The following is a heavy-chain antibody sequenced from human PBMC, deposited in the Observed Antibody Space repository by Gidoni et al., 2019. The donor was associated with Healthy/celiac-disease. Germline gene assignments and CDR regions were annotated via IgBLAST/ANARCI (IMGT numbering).Heavy chain of an antibody. CDR3: ARDDLDY. CDR1: YS. Sequence: YSMNWVRQAPGKGLEWVSSISSSSSYIYHADSVKGRFTISRDNPKNSLYLQMNSLRAEDTAVYYCARDDLDYWGQGTLVTVSS. CDR2: ISSSSSYI. J-gene: IGHJ4*02. V-gene: IGHV3-21*01.